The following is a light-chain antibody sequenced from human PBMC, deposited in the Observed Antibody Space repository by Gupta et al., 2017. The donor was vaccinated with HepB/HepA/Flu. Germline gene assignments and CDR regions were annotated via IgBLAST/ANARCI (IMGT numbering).Light chain of an antibody. CDR1: QSISSF. CDR3: QQRYNWPLT. V-gene: IGKV3-11*01. CDR2: GAS. Sequence: EIVLTQPPGTLSLSPGERATLSCRASQSISSFLAWYQQTPGQAPRLLIYGASTRATGIPVRFSGSGSGTDFTLTISNLEPEDFAVYYCQQRYNWPLTFGGGTKVEI. J-gene: IGKJ4*01.